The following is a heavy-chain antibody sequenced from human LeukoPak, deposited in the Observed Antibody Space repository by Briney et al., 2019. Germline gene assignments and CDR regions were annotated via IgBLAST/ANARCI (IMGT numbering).Heavy chain of an antibody. J-gene: IGHJ3*02. CDR1: GFTVSGNY. CDR3: ARDRAMWFGDPRVGHAFDI. V-gene: IGHV3-66*01. Sequence: PGGSLRLSCAASGFTVSGNYMSWVRQAPGKGLEWVSVIYSGGSTYYADSVKGRFTLSRDNSKNTLYLQMNSLRAEDTAVYYCARDRAMWFGDPRVGHAFDIWGQGTMVTVSS. D-gene: IGHD3-10*01. CDR2: IYSGGST.